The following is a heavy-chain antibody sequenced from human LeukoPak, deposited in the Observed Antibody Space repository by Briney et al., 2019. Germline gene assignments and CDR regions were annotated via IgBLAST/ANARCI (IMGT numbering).Heavy chain of an antibody. J-gene: IGHJ4*02. V-gene: IGHV4-39*07. CDR1: GGSISSSSYY. Sequence: SETLSLTCTVSGGSISSSSYYWGWIRQPPGKGLEWIGSIYYSGSTYYNPSLKSRVTISVDTSKNQFSLKLSSVTAADTAVYYCAREGNSGSSGASDYWGQGTLVTVSS. CDR2: IYYSGST. D-gene: IGHD1-26*01. CDR3: AREGNSGSSGASDY.